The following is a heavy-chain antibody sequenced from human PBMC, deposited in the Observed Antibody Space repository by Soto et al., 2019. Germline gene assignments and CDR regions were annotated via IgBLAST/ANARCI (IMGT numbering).Heavy chain of an antibody. CDR1: GASISGHF. CDR3: AINADV. CDR2: IYNSGS. J-gene: IGHJ6*02. V-gene: IGHV4-59*08. Sequence: QVQLQESGPGLVKPSETLSLTCTVSGASISGHFWSWIRQPPGKGLEWIAYIYNSGSNYNPSLKSRVTISVDTSNNQLYLKLSSVIAADSAAYYCAINADVWGQGTTVTVSS.